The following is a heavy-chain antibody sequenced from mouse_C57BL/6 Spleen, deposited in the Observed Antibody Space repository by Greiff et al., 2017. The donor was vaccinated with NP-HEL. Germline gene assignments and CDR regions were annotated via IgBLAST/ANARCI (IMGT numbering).Heavy chain of an antibody. V-gene: IGHV5-6*01. CDR3: ARHPYGSSLNYFDY. Sequence: EVQVVESGGDLVKPGGSLKLSCAASGFTFSSYGMSWVRQTPDKRLEWVATISSGGSYTYYPDSVKGRFTISRDNAKNTLYLQMSSLKSEDTAMYYCARHPYGSSLNYFDYWGQGTTLTVSS. D-gene: IGHD1-1*01. J-gene: IGHJ2*01. CDR1: GFTFSSYG. CDR2: ISSGGSYT.